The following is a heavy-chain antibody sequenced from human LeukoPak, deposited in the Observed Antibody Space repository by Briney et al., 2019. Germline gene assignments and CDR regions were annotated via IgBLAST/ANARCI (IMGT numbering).Heavy chain of an antibody. J-gene: IGHJ6*03. CDR3: ARGTAARREESFYYSYMDV. CDR1: GFTFSSYA. D-gene: IGHD6-6*01. V-gene: IGHV3-64*01. CDR2: ISSNGGST. Sequence: TGGSLRLSCAASGFTFSSYALHWVRQAPGKGLEYVSIISSNGGSTYYASSVKGRFTISRDNSKNTLFLQMGSLRVEDMAVYYCARGTAARREESFYYSYMDVWGKGTTVTVSS.